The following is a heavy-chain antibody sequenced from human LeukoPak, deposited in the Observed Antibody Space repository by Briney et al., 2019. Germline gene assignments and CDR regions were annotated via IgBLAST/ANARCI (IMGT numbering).Heavy chain of an antibody. CDR3: ARNNGMDV. J-gene: IGHJ6*02. V-gene: IGHV3-9*01. CDR1: GFTFDDYA. CDR2: ISWNSGSI. Sequence: GRSLRLSCAASGFTFDDYAMHWVRQAPGKGLEWVSGISWNSGSIGYADSVKGRFTISRDNAKNSLYLQMNSLRAEDTALYHCARNNGMDVWGQGTTVTVSS.